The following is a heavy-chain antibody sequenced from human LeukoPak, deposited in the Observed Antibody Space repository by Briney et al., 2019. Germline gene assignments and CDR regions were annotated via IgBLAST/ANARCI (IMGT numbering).Heavy chain of an antibody. J-gene: IGHJ3*02. V-gene: IGHV3-23*01. Sequence: AGGSLRLSCAASGFTFSSYAMSWVRQAPGKGLEWVSAISGSGGSTYYADSVKGRFTISRDNSKNTLYLQMNSLRAEDTAVYYCAKVGFIVVVPAAIMPVKNDAFDIWGQGTMVTVSS. CDR3: AKVGFIVVVPAAIMPVKNDAFDI. D-gene: IGHD2-2*02. CDR1: GFTFSSYA. CDR2: ISGSGGST.